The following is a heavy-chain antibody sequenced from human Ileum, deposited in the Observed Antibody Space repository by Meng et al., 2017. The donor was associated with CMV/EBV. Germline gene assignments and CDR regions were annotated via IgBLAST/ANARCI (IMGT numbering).Heavy chain of an antibody. CDR1: GFTFSDFA. V-gene: IGHV3-23*01. D-gene: IGHD2/OR15-2a*01. CDR2: ISANGVDR. Sequence: SLKISCAAAGFTFSDFALSWVRQGPGKRLEWVSGISANGVDRYHADSVRGRFTISRDDSRTTLYLQMNNLRAEDTAVYYCVRGPCNIPPAFNVWGQGAMVTVSS. J-gene: IGHJ3*01. CDR3: VRGPCNIPPAFNV.